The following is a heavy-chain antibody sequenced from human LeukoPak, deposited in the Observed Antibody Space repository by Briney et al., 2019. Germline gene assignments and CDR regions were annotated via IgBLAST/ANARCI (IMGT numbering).Heavy chain of an antibody. CDR3: ARGRWLPNAFDI. J-gene: IGHJ3*02. CDR2: IYYSGRT. CDR1: GGSISSYY. D-gene: IGHD5-24*01. Sequence: SETLSLTCTVSGGSISSYYWTWIRQPPGKGLEWIGYIYYSGRTDYNPSLKSRVTISVDTSKHQFSMKLKSVTAADTAVYFCARGRWLPNAFDIWGQGTMVTVFS. V-gene: IGHV4-59*01.